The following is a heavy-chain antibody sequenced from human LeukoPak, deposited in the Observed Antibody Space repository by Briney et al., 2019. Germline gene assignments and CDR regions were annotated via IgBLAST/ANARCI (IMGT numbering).Heavy chain of an antibody. CDR2: IFYSGYT. CDR1: GGSIRTTSCY. J-gene: IGHJ4*02. Sequence: SETLSFTCTVSGGSIRTTSCYWGWIRQPPGKGLEWIGSIFYSGYTYSNSSLESRVTMSVDTSKNQFSLKLNSVTAADTAIYYCARHFAGHTRIFDYWGQGALVTVSS. V-gene: IGHV4-39*01. CDR3: ARHFAGHTRIFDY.